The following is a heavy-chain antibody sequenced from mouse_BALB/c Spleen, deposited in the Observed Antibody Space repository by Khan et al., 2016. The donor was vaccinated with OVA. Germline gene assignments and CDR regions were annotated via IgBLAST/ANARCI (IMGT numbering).Heavy chain of an antibody. CDR1: GYSITSDYA. CDR3: ASSLYYSYGDSLDF. Sequence: EVQLQESGPGLVKPSQSLSLTCTVTGYSITSDYAWNWIRQFPGNKLEWMGYISSTGSTSYNPSLKSRISITRDTSKHQFFLQLKSVTTEDTATYYCASSLYYSYGDSLDFWGRGTSVTVSS. CDR2: ISSTGST. J-gene: IGHJ4*01. D-gene: IGHD2-12*01. V-gene: IGHV3-2*02.